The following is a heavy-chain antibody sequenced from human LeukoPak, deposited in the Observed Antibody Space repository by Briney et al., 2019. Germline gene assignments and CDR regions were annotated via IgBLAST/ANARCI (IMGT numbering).Heavy chain of an antibody. CDR1: GGSINTYY. CDR3: AREGYDSNIYYKADY. CDR2: ISYSGTT. D-gene: IGHD3-22*01. V-gene: IGHV4-59*01. Sequence: SETLSLTCTVSGGSINTYYWSWIRQPPGKGLEWIGYISYSGTTKYNPSLEGRVTITIDTSKNQLSLKLSSVTAADTAVYYCAREGYDSNIYYKADYWGQGTLVTVSS. J-gene: IGHJ4*02.